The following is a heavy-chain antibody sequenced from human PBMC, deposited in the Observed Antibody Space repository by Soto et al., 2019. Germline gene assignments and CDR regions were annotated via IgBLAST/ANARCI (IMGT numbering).Heavy chain of an antibody. J-gene: IGHJ5*02. CDR3: ARMYSSGSGWFHP. Sequence: SETLSLTCFVSGYSITSGGYYWSWIRHHPGKGLEWIGSFYSSGSIIYNPSLRSRVSISGDTSSNQFSMSLTSVTAADTARYYCARMYSSGSGWFHPWGQGTLVTVSS. CDR1: GYSITSGGYY. D-gene: IGHD6-19*01. CDR2: FYSSGSI. V-gene: IGHV4-31*03.